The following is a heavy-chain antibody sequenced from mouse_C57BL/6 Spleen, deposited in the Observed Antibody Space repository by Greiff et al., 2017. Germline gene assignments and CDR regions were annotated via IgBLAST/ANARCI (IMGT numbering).Heavy chain of an antibody. CDR1: GYTFTSYW. V-gene: IGHV1-69*01. J-gene: IGHJ2*01. CDR2: IDPSDSYT. Sequence: QVQLQQPGAELVMPGASVKLSCKASGYTFTSYWMHWVKQRPGQGLEWIGEIDPSDSYTNYNQKFKGKSTLTVDKSSSTAYMQLISLTSDDSAVYYCARGYYYGSSYYFDYWGQGTTLTVSS. D-gene: IGHD1-1*01. CDR3: ARGYYYGSSYYFDY.